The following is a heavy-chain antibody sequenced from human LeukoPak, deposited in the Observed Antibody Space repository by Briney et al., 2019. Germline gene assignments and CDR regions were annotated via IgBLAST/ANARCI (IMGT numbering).Heavy chain of an antibody. CDR1: GFTFSSYS. CDR2: ISSSSSTI. Sequence: GGSLRLSCAASGFTFSSYSMNWVRQAPGKGLEWVSYISSSSSTIYYADSVKGRFTISRDNAKNSLYLQVNSLRAEDTAVYYCARDLFGTAMVGWGQGTLVTVSS. J-gene: IGHJ4*02. CDR3: ARDLFGTAMVG. D-gene: IGHD5-18*01. V-gene: IGHV3-48*01.